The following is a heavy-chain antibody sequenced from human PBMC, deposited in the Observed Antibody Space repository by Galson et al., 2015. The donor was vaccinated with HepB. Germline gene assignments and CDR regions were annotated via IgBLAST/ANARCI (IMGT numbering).Heavy chain of an antibody. V-gene: IGHV5-51*01. J-gene: IGHJ4*02. Sequence: QSGAEVKQPGESLKISCKGSGYWFSRYWIAWVRQMPGKGLEWMGIIFPDDSDTSYSPSFQGQVTISADKSISTAYLQWSSLKASDTAMYYCARHTLTAAGRVDYWGQGTLVTVSS. D-gene: IGHD6-13*01. CDR2: IFPDDSDT. CDR3: ARHTLTAAGRVDY. CDR1: GYWFSRYW.